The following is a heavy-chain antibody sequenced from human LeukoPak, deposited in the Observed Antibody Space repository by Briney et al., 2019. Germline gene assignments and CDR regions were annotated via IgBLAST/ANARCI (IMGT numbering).Heavy chain of an antibody. D-gene: IGHD3-3*01. Sequence: ASVKVSCKASGGTFSSYGINWVRQATGQGLEWMGWMNPNSGNTGYAQKFQGSVTITRNTSISTAYMELSSLRSEDTAVYYCARGLSMIREYYDFWSGYSYYFDYWGQGTLVTVSS. V-gene: IGHV1-8*03. CDR2: MNPNSGNT. J-gene: IGHJ4*02. CDR1: GGTFSSYG. CDR3: ARGLSMIREYYDFWSGYSYYFDY.